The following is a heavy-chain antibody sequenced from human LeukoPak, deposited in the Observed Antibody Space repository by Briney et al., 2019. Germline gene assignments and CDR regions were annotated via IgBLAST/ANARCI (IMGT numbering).Heavy chain of an antibody. V-gene: IGHV3-23*01. D-gene: IGHD3-22*01. J-gene: IGHJ4*02. Sequence: GGSLRLSCAASGFTFSNYAMSWVRQAPGKGLEWVSGISTSGGGIYYADSVKGRFTISRDNSKNTLYLQMHSLRAEDTAVYYCAKDGFDYYDSSGYYCFDYWGQGTLVTVSS. CDR1: GFTFSNYA. CDR3: AKDGFDYYDSSGYYCFDY. CDR2: ISTSGGGI.